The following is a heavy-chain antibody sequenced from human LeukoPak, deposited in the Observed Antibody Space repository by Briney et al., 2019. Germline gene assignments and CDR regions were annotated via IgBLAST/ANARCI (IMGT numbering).Heavy chain of an antibody. Sequence: ASVKVSCKASGYTFTGYYMHWVRQAPGQGLEWMGWINPNSGGTNYAQKFQGRVTMTRDTSGSTSNMELSRLRSDDTAVYYCARERRFGELLLFDYWGLGTLVTVSS. CDR1: GYTFTGYY. J-gene: IGHJ4*02. CDR2: INPNSGGT. CDR3: ARERRFGELLLFDY. D-gene: IGHD3-10*01. V-gene: IGHV1-2*02.